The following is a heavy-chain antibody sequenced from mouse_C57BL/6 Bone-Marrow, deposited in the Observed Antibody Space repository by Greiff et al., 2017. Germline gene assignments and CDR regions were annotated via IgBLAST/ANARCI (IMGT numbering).Heavy chain of an antibody. CDR3: TTPLYDYDVGWFAY. D-gene: IGHD2-4*01. CDR2: IDPENGDT. V-gene: IGHV14-4*01. J-gene: IGHJ3*01. CDR1: GFNIKDDY. Sequence: EVQLQQSGAELVRPGASVKLSCTASGFNIKDDYMHWVKQRPEQGLEWIGWIDPENGDTEYASKFQGKATITADTSSNTAYLQLSSLASEDPAVYSCTTPLYDYDVGWFAYWGQGTLVTVSA.